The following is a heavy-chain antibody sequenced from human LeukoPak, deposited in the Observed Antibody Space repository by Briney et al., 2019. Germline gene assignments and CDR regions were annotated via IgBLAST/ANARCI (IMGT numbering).Heavy chain of an antibody. CDR2: ISSSSSYI. CDR1: GFTFSSYS. CDR3: ARDVTGTTGVFDI. Sequence: PGGSPRLSCAASGFTFSSYSMNWVRQAPGKGLEWVSSISSSSSYIYYADSVKGRFTISRDNAKNSLYLQMNSLRAEDTAVYYCARDVTGTTGVFDIWGQGTMVTVSS. V-gene: IGHV3-21*01. D-gene: IGHD1-7*01. J-gene: IGHJ3*02.